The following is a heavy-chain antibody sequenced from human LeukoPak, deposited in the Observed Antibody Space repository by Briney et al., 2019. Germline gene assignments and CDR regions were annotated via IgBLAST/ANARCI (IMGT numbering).Heavy chain of an antibody. CDR2: IYYSGST. CDR1: GGSISSYY. Sequence: SETLSLTCTVSGGSISSYYWSWIRQPPGKGLEWIGYIYYSGSTNYNPSLKSRVTISVDTSKNQFSLKLSSVTAADTAVYYCARGDPIDGFDIWGQGTMVTVSS. V-gene: IGHV4-59*01. CDR3: ARGDPIDGFDI. J-gene: IGHJ3*02.